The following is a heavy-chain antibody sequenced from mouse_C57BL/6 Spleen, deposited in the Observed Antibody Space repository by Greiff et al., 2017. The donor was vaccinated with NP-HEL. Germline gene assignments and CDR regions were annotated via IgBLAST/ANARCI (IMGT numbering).Heavy chain of an antibody. Sequence: QVQLKQPGAELVKPGASVKMSCKASGYTFTSYWITWVKQRPGQGLEWIGDIYPGSGSTNYNEKFKSKATLTVDTSSSTAYMQLSSLTSEDSAVYYCARDSSGYDYAMDYWGQGTSVTVSS. CDR3: ARDSSGYDYAMDY. J-gene: IGHJ4*01. V-gene: IGHV1-55*01. CDR2: IYPGSGST. D-gene: IGHD3-2*02. CDR1: GYTFTSYW.